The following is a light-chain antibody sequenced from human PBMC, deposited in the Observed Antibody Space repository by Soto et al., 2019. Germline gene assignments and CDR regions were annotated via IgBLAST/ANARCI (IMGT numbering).Light chain of an antibody. CDR2: EGS. CDR1: SGDVGSYNL. J-gene: IGLJ2*01. V-gene: IGLV2-23*01. CDR3: CSYAGSSTLV. Sequence: QSVLTQPASVSGSPGQSITISCTGTSGDVGSYNLVSWYQQHPGKAPKLMIYEGSKRPSGVSNRFSGSKSGNTASLTISGLQAEDEAHYYCCSYAGSSTLVFGGGTKLTVL.